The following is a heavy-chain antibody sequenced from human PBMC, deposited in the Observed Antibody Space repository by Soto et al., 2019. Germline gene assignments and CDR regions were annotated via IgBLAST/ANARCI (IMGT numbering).Heavy chain of an antibody. J-gene: IGHJ4*02. CDR2: ISYTGSTI. D-gene: IGHD1-7*01. V-gene: IGHV3-48*03. CDR1: EFTFSNYE. Sequence: GSLRLSCVGSEFTFSNYEMNWVRQAPGKGLEWVSYISYTGSTIYYADSVRGRFTISRDNSKNSLYLQMSSLRAEDTALYYCAKNQERELPRVIDFWGQGTLVTVSS. CDR3: AKNQERELPRVIDF.